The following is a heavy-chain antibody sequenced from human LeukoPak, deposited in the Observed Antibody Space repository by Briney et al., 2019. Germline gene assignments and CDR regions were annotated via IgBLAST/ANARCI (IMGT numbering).Heavy chain of an antibody. D-gene: IGHD6-13*01. CDR2: INPNRGGT. Sequence: ASVKVSCNASGYTFTDYYMHWVRQAPGQGLEWMGWINPNRGGTNYAQNFQGRVTMTRDTSISTAYMELSRLRSDDTAMYYCARVIAAASTRLDYWGQGTLVTVSS. CDR3: ARVIAAASTRLDY. V-gene: IGHV1-2*02. J-gene: IGHJ4*02. CDR1: GYTFTDYY.